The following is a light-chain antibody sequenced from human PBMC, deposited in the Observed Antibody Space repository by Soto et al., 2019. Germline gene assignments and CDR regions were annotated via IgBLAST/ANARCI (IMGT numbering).Light chain of an antibody. CDR1: QSVSSN. Sequence: EIVMTQSPATLSVSPGERATLSCRASQSVSSNLGWYQQKPGQAPRLLIYGASTRATGIPDRFSGSGSGTDFTLTISRPEPEDFAVYYYQQYGSSPRTFGQGTKVDIK. J-gene: IGKJ1*01. CDR3: QQYGSSPRT. CDR2: GAS. V-gene: IGKV3-20*01.